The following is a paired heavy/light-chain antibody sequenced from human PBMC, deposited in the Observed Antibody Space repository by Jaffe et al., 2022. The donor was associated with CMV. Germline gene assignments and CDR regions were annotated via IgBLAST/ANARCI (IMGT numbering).Heavy chain of an antibody. Sequence: EVHLLESGGGLVQPGGSLRVSCAASGFTFSNYAMSWVRQAPGKGLVWVSAISGSGADTFYADSVKGRFTISRDNSKSTLFLQMSSLRAEDTAVYYCAKYSGSSWYGGYWHFDLWGRGALVTVSS. CDR3: AKYSGSSWYGGYWHFDL. CDR2: ISGSGADT. CDR1: GFTFSNYA. J-gene: IGHJ2*01. V-gene: IGHV3-23*01. D-gene: IGHD6-13*01.
Light chain of an antibody. Sequence: DIQMTQSPSSLSASVGDRVTITCRASQSITNYLNWYQQKPGKAPKLLIYAASSLQSGVPSRFSGSGSGTDFTLTISSLQPEDFATYYCQQSYSTPPTFGQGTKVEIK. CDR2: AAS. CDR1: QSITNY. J-gene: IGKJ1*01. CDR3: QQSYSTPPT. V-gene: IGKV1-39*01.